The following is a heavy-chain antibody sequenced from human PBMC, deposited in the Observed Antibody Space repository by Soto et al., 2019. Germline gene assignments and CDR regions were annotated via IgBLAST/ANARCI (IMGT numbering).Heavy chain of an antibody. CDR2: IIPIFGTA. CDR3: ARGNHRWLQLWYFDL. D-gene: IGHD5-12*01. CDR1: GGTFSSYT. Sequence: QVQLVQSGAEVKKPGSSVTVSCKASGGTFSSYTISWVRQAPGQGLEWMGGIIPIFGTANYAQKFQGRVTITADESTSTANLELSSMRSADTAVYYCARGNHRWLQLWYFDLWGRGPLVTVSS. J-gene: IGHJ2*01. V-gene: IGHV1-69*12.